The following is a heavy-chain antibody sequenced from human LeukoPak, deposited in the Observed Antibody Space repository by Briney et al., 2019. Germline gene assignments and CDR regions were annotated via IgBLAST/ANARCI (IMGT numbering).Heavy chain of an antibody. CDR3: AGMESSGYSLPDY. D-gene: IGHD3-22*01. Sequence: SETLSLTCAVYGGSFRGYYWSWIRQPPGKGLEWIGEINHSGSTHYNPSLKSRVTISVDTSKNQFSLKLSSVTAADTAVYYCAGMESSGYSLPDYWGQGTQVTVSS. V-gene: IGHV4-34*09. J-gene: IGHJ4*02. CDR1: GGSFRGYY. CDR2: INHSGST.